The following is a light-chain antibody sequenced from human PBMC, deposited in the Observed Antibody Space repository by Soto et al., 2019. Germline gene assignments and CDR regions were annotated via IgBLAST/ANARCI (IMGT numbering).Light chain of an antibody. V-gene: IGLV1-44*01. J-gene: IGLJ1*01. CDR3: AAWDDSLADYV. CDR1: SSNIGRNT. CDR2: SNN. Sequence: QSVLTQAPSASETPGQRVTISCSGGSSNIGRNTVNWYQQLPGTAPKLLIYSNNRQPSGVPDRFSGSKSGTSASLAISGLQSEDEADYYCAAWDDSLADYVFGTGTKVTVL.